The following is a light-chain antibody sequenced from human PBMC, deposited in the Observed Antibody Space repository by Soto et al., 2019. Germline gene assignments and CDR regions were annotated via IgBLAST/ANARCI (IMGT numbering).Light chain of an antibody. CDR2: EVI. Sequence: QSALTQPASVSGSPGQSITISCTGTSSDIGTYDYVSWYQQHPGKAPKLMIYEVINRPSGISNRFSGSKSGNTASLTISGLQAGDEADYYCSSYTTSSPLDVFGGGTKLTVL. J-gene: IGLJ2*01. CDR1: SSDIGTYDY. CDR3: SSYTTSSPLDV. V-gene: IGLV2-14*01.